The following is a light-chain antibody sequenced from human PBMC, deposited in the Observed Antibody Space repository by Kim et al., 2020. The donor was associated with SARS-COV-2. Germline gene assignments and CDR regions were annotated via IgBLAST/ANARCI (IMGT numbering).Light chain of an antibody. CDR3: QSHDDTIVV. CDR2: EDY. CDR1: SGTFASSD. Sequence: GRTVTISCTRSSGTFASSDVQWFQQRPGSVPTTVIFEDYQRPSGVPDRFSGSVDSSSNSASLTISGLRTEDEGHYYCQSHDDTIVVFGGGTQLTVL. J-gene: IGLJ2*01. V-gene: IGLV6-57*03.